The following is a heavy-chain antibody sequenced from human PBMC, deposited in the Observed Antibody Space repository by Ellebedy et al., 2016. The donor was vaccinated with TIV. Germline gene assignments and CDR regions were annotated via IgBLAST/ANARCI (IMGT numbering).Heavy chain of an antibody. D-gene: IGHD3-3*01. Sequence: ASVKVSCXASGHSFTAYGIHWVRQAPGQSLEWLGWINTGNGNRKYSQKFQGRVTITTDTSASTASMKLSSLMSDDTAVYYCATREWQDPMDVWGQGTTVIVSS. J-gene: IGHJ6*02. CDR1: GHSFTAYG. CDR2: INTGNGNR. V-gene: IGHV1-3*04. CDR3: ATREWQDPMDV.